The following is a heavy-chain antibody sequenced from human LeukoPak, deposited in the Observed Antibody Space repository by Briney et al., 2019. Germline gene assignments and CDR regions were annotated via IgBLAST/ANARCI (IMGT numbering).Heavy chain of an antibody. CDR3: ATPACSSTSCPWYFDY. CDR2: ISGSGGST. J-gene: IGHJ4*02. Sequence: GGSLRLSCAASGFTFSSYAMSWVRQAPGKGLEWVSAISGSGGSTYYADSVKGRFTISRDNSKNTLYLQMNSLRAEDTAVYYCATPACSSTSCPWYFDYWGQGTLVTVSS. V-gene: IGHV3-23*01. CDR1: GFTFSSYA. D-gene: IGHD2-2*01.